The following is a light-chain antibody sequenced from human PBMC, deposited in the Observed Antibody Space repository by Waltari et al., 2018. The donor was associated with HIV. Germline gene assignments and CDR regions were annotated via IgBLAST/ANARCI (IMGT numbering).Light chain of an antibody. CDR2: WAS. Sequence: DIVMTKSPDSLAVSLGERATINCKSSQSVLYSSNNKNYLAWYQQKPGQPPKLLIYWASTRESGVPDRFSGSGSGTDFTRTISSLQAEDVAVYYCQQYYSTPLTFGPGTKVDI. CDR1: QSVLYSSNNKNY. V-gene: IGKV4-1*01. CDR3: QQYYSTPLT. J-gene: IGKJ3*01.